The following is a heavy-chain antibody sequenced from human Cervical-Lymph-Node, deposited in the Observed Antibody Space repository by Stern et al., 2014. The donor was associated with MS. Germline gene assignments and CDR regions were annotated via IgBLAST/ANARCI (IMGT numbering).Heavy chain of an antibody. CDR2: IFQSGSP. V-gene: IGHV4-59*11. CDR1: GASFSSHF. D-gene: IGHD1-14*01. Sequence: QVQLGQSGPGLVKPSETLSLTCSVSGASFSSHFWSWIRQPPGKGLELIGCIFQSGSPYYNPSLKSRVTISMDTSRNQFSMTLTSVTAADTAVYYCAREPESWGQGTLVTVSS. CDR3: AREPES. J-gene: IGHJ5*02.